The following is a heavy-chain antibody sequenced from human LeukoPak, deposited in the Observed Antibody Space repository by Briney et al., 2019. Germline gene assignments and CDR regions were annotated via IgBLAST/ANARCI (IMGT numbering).Heavy chain of an antibody. CDR1: GGTFSNYA. D-gene: IGHD3-22*01. J-gene: IGHJ4*02. CDR2: IIPIFGIA. CDR3: ARMPYYYDSSGYSTTPYFDY. V-gene: IGHV1-69*04. Sequence: ASVKVSCKASGGTFSNYAISWVRQAPGQGLEWMGRIIPIFGIANYAQKFQGRVTITADKSTTTAYMDLSSLRSEDTAVYYCARMPYYYDSSGYSTTPYFDYWGQETLVTVSS.